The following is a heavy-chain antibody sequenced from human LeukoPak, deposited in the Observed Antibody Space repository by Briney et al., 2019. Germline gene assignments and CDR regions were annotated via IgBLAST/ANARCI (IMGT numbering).Heavy chain of an antibody. Sequence: PSETLSLTCTVSGGSLSSAHGWSWIRQPPGKGLEWIGYSQNSGCTNCNPSLKSRVTISVDTSKNQFSLKLSSVTASDTAVYYCARLPYSSGWYVYWGQGILVTVSS. D-gene: IGHD6-19*01. V-gene: IGHV4-61*01. CDR1: GGSLSSAHG. J-gene: IGHJ4*02. CDR2: SQNSGCT. CDR3: ARLPYSSGWYVY.